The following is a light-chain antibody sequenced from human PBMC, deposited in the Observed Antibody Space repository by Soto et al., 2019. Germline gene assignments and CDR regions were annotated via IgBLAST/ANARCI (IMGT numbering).Light chain of an antibody. CDR2: DVS. J-gene: IGLJ1*01. CDR1: SSDVGGYNY. V-gene: IGLV2-14*01. Sequence: QSALTQPASVSVSPGQSITISCTGTSSDVGGYNYVSWYQQHPGKAPKLMIYDVSNRPSGVSNRFSGSKSGNTASLTISGLQAEDDADYYCSLYTSLYVFGTGTKV. CDR3: SLYTSLYV.